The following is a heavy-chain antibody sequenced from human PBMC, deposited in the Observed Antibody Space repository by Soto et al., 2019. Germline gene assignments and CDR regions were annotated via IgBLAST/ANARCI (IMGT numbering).Heavy chain of an antibody. J-gene: IGHJ5*02. V-gene: IGHV4-34*01. CDR2: INHSGST. CDR3: ANSSGWPWNNWFAP. Sequence: SETLTLTCAVYGASFGGYYWSWIREPPGKWLEWIGEINHSGSTNYNPSLKSRVTISVDTSKNQFSLKLSCVTAADTAVYYCANSSGWPWNNWFAPWGQGTLVTVSS. CDR1: GASFGGYY. D-gene: IGHD6-19*01.